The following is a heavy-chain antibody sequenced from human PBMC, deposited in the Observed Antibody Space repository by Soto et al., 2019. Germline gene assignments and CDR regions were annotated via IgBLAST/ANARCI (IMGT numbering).Heavy chain of an antibody. CDR3: ARSTVNHPGEDAFDI. J-gene: IGHJ3*02. CDR1: GFTFSSYA. D-gene: IGHD2-8*02. Sequence: QVQLVESGGGVVEPGRSLRLSCAASGFTFSSYAMHWVRQAPGKGLERVAVITYDGSNKYYADSVKGRFTISRDNSKNTVYLQMTSLRAEDTAVYYCARSTVNHPGEDAFDIWGQGTMVTVSS. V-gene: IGHV3-30-3*01. CDR2: ITYDGSNK.